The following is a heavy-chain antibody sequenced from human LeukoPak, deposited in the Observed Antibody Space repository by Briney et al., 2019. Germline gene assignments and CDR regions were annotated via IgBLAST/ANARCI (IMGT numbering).Heavy chain of an antibody. Sequence: GGSLRLSCAASAFTLSNYAMTWFRQSPGEGLEWVSVISYSGDNTHYADSVKGRFTISRDNSLSTLYLQMNSLRVEDTAVYYCAKANYVSSRNFYGGWYPDHWGQGSLVTVSS. D-gene: IGHD6-19*01. J-gene: IGHJ4*02. CDR3: AKANYVSSRNFYGGWYPDH. CDR1: AFTLSNYA. V-gene: IGHV3-23*01. CDR2: ISYSGDNT.